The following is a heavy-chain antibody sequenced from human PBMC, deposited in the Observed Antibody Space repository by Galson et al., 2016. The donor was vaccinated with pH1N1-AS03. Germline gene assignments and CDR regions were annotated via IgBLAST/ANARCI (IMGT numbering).Heavy chain of an antibody. CDR3: ARRISVTGREFDS. Sequence: QSGAEVKKPGESLKISCKASAYTFANYWIVWVRQMPGKGLEWMGIMYPAIFDPRYSPPFQGHVTISADTSINTAYLQWSSLRASDTAMYYCARRISVTGREFDSWGQGTLVTVSS. V-gene: IGHV5-51*01. CDR2: MYPAIFDP. CDR1: AYTFANYW. J-gene: IGHJ5*01. D-gene: IGHD6-19*01.